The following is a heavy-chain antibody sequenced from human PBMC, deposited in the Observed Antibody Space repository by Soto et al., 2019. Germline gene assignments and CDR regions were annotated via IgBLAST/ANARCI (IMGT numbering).Heavy chain of an antibody. V-gene: IGHV4-31*03. J-gene: IGHJ5*02. Sequence: FLTCTVSGGSIRSGGYYWSWIRQHPGKGLEWIGYIYYSGSTYYNPSLKSRVTISVDTSKNQFSLKLSSLTAADTAVYYCARAIVVVITTGGWFDPWGHGTLVTVSS. CDR2: IYYSGST. D-gene: IGHD3-22*01. CDR1: GGSIRSGGYY. CDR3: ARAIVVVITTGGWFDP.